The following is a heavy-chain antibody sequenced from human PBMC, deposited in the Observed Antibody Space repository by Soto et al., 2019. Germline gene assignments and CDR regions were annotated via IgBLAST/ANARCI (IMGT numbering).Heavy chain of an antibody. Sequence: GSLRLSCAASGFTFSSYWMHWVRQAPGKGLVWVSRINSDGSSTSYADSVKGRFTISRDNAKNTLYLQMNSLRAEDTAVYYCARGRDGYNPRYYGMDVWGQGTTVTVSS. D-gene: IGHD5-12*01. CDR2: INSDGSST. J-gene: IGHJ6*02. CDR3: ARGRDGYNPRYYGMDV. V-gene: IGHV3-74*01. CDR1: GFTFSSYW.